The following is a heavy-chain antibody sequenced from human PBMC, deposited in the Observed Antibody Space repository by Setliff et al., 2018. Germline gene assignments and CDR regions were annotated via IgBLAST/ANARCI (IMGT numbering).Heavy chain of an antibody. D-gene: IGHD3-10*01. V-gene: IGHV3-23*01. Sequence: GSLRLSCAASGFTFSSYAMSWVRQAPGKGLEWVSGISATSGTTNYADSVKGRFTISRDNSKNTLYVQMNSLRADDTAVYYCAKLRTPGTGYYYYAMDVWGQGTTVTVSS. J-gene: IGHJ6*02. CDR3: AKLRTPGTGYYYYAMDV. CDR1: GFTFSSYA. CDR2: ISATSGTT.